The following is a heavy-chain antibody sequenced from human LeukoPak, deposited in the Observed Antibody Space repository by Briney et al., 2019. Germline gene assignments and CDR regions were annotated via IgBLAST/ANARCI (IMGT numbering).Heavy chain of an antibody. D-gene: IGHD3-9*01. J-gene: IGHJ3*02. CDR3: AREGYDILTGYYPAFDI. V-gene: IGHV3-48*04. CDR1: GFTFSSYW. CDR2: ISSSGSTI. Sequence: GGSLRLSCAASGFTFSSYWMSWVRQAPGKGLEWVSYISSSGSTIYYADSVKGRFTISRDNAKNSLYLQMNSLRAEDTAVYYCAREGYDILTGYYPAFDIWGQGTMVTVSS.